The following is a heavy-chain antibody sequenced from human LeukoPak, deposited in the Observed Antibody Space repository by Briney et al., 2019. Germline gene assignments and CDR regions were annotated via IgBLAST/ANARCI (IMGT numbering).Heavy chain of an antibody. CDR1: GFTFSSYG. V-gene: IGHV3-30*18. J-gene: IGHJ4*02. CDR2: ISYDGSNK. D-gene: IGHD1-26*01. CDR3: AKDRVGGSYFDY. Sequence: PGGSLRLSCAASGFTFSSYGMHWVRQAPGKGLEWVAVISYDGSNKYYADSVKGRFTISRDNSKNTLYLQMNSLRAEDTAVYYCAKDRVGGSYFDYWGQGTLVTVSS.